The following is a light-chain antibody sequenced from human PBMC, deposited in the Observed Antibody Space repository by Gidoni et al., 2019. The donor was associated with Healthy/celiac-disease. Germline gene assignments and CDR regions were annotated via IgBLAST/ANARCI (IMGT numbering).Light chain of an antibody. CDR1: QSVSSY. J-gene: IGKJ4*01. CDR2: DAS. CDR3: QQRSNWPLT. Sequence: EIVLTQSPATLSLSPGESATLACRASQSVSSYLAGYQQKPGQAPRLLIYDASNRATGVQARFCGSGSGTDFTRTISSLEPEDFSVYYCQQRSNWPLTFGGGTKVEIK. V-gene: IGKV3-11*01.